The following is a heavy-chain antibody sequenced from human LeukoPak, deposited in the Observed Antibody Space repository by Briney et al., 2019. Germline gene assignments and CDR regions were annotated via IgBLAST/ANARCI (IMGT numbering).Heavy chain of an antibody. J-gene: IGHJ4*02. CDR1: GFTFDDYG. CDR2: INWSGGRT. Sequence: GGSLRFSCAASGFTFDDYGMSWVRQAPGKGLEWVSGINWSGGRTGYADSLKGRFTTSRDNAKNTLYLQMNSLRDEDTALYYCARDLTTSDNWGQGTLVTVSS. V-gene: IGHV3-20*04. CDR3: ARDLTTSDN. D-gene: IGHD1/OR15-1a*01.